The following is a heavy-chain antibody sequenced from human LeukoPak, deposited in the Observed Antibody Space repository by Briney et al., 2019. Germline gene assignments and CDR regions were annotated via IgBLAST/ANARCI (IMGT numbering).Heavy chain of an antibody. V-gene: IGHV4-59*02. CDR3: ARQDYGDYPPGY. CDR2: IDYSGTS. CDR1: GGSVSGYF. D-gene: IGHD4-17*01. J-gene: IGHJ4*02. Sequence: PSETLSLTCTVSGGSVSGYFWNWIRRPPGKGLEWIGYIDYSGTSNYNPSLQSRVTISVDASKNQVSLKLSPVTAADTAVYYCARQDYGDYPPGYWGQGTLVTVSS.